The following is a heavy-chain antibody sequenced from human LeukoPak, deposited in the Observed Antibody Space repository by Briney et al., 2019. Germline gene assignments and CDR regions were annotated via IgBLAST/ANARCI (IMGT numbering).Heavy chain of an antibody. J-gene: IGHJ4*02. CDR2: IIPIFGTA. V-gene: IGHV1-69*05. D-gene: IGHD6-6*01. CDR3: ASGSSSAWDYFDY. CDR1: GGTFSSYA. Sequence: SVKVSCKASGGTFSSYAIGWVRQAPGQGLEWMGGIIPIFGTANYAQTFQGRVTITTDESTSTAYMELSSLRSEDTAVYYCASGSSSAWDYFDYWGQGTLVTVSS.